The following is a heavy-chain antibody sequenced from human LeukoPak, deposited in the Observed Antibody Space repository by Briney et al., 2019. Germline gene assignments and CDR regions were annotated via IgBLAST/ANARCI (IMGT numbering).Heavy chain of an antibody. J-gene: IGHJ4*02. D-gene: IGHD3-22*01. CDR2: ISGSGGST. Sequence: GGSLRLSCAAYGFSLSGYWMSWVRQALGKGLEWVSAISGSGGSTYYADSVQGRFTISRDNSKNTLYLQMNSLRAEDTAVYYCAKSQVMVITYDYWGQGTLVTVSS. V-gene: IGHV3-23*01. CDR1: GFSLSGYW. CDR3: AKSQVMVITYDY.